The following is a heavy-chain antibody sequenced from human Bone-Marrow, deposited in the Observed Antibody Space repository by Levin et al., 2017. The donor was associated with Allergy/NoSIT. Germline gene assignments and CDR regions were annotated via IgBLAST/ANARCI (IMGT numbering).Heavy chain of an antibody. D-gene: IGHD3-16*01. CDR1: GGSISSSNW. V-gene: IGHV4-4*02. J-gene: IGHJ5*02. CDR2: IYHSGST. CDR3: AGTIYGPEGGWFDP. Sequence: PSETLSLTCAVSGGSISSSNWWSWVRQPPGKGLEWIGEIYHSGSTNYNPSLKSRVTISVDKSKNQFSLKLSSVTAADTAVYYCAGTIYGPEGGWFDPWGQGTLVTVSS.